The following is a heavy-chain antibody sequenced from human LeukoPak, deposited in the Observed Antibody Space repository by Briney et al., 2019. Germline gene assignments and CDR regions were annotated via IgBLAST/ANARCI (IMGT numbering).Heavy chain of an antibody. J-gene: IGHJ4*02. Sequence: SETLSLTCTVSGGSISNYYCSWIRQPPGKGLEWIGYIHYSGSTNYNPSLKSRVTISEATSKNQFSLKLTSVTAADTAVYYCARSSSWYTIDYWGQGTLVTVSS. CDR3: ARSSSWYTIDY. V-gene: IGHV4-59*01. CDR1: GGSISNYY. D-gene: IGHD6-13*01. CDR2: IHYSGST.